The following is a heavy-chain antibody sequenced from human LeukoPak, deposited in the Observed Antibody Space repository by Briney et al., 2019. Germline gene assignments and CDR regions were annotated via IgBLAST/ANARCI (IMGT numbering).Heavy chain of an antibody. Sequence: ASVKVSCKASGYTFTAYYMHGGRQPPGQGLGGMGWINPNSGGTNYAQNFQGRVTMTRDTSITTAYMELSRLRSDDTAVYYCARDNREVRGGDCFDVWGKGTTVTVSS. J-gene: IGHJ6*04. V-gene: IGHV1-2*02. CDR3: ARDNREVRGGDCFDV. CDR2: INPNSGGT. D-gene: IGHD2-21*02. CDR1: GYTFTAYY.